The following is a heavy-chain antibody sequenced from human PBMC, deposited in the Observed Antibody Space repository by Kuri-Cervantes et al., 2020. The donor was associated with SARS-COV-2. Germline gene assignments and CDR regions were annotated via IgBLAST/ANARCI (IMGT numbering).Heavy chain of an antibody. Sequence: LNISCAAPGFILRSYGLHWVRQAPGKGLEWVAVIWYDGSNKYYADSVKGQFTITRDDSKNTLYLQMNSLRAEDTAVYYCARGEGPFDYWGQGTLVTVSS. CDR3: ARGEGPFDY. D-gene: IGHD1-26*01. J-gene: IGHJ4*02. CDR2: IWYDGSNK. V-gene: IGHV3-33*01. CDR1: GFILRSYG.